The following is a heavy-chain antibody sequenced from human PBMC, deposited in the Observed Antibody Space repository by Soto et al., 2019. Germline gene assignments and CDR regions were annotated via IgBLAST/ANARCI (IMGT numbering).Heavy chain of an antibody. Sequence: QVQLVQSGAEVKKPGASVKVSCEASGGTFNTYTINWVRQAPGRGLEWVGQIVPMYDSVNYAENFQGRVTITADKSTKPAYMELTSLRSEDTALYGCASGRSYSGSSCFDYWGQGTLVTVSS. V-gene: IGHV1-69*06. J-gene: IGHJ4*02. CDR3: ASGRSYSGSSCFDY. CDR2: IVPMYDSV. D-gene: IGHD1-26*01. CDR1: GGTFNTYT.